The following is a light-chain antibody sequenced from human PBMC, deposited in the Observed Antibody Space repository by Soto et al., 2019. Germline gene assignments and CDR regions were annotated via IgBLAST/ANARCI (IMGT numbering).Light chain of an antibody. CDR2: GAS. CDR3: QQRNNWPPGIT. CDR1: QSVTSNY. Sequence: EIVLTQSPGTLSLSPGERATLSCGASQSVTSNYLAWYQQKPGQAPRLLIFGASTRATGIPDRFSGSGSGTDFTLTISSLEPEDFAVYYCQQRNNWPPGITFGQGTRLEIK. V-gene: IGKV3D-20*02. J-gene: IGKJ5*01.